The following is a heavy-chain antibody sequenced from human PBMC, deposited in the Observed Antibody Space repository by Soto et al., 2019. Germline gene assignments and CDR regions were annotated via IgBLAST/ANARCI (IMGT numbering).Heavy chain of an antibody. CDR2: INPNSGGT. CDR3: AREEVVVAAVDYYYGMDV. V-gene: IGHV1-2*02. CDR1: GYKFTGYY. Sequence: ASVKVSCKASGYKFTGYYMHWVRQAPGQELEWMGWINPNSGGTNYAQKFQGRVTMTRDTSISTAYIELSRLRSDDTAVYYCAREEVVVAAVDYYYGMDVWGQGTTVTVSS. D-gene: IGHD2-15*01. J-gene: IGHJ6*02.